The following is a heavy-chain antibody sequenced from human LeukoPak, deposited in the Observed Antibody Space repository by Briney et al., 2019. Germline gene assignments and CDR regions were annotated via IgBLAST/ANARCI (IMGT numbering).Heavy chain of an antibody. CDR2: INWSGSST. CDR3: ARDRYYDSSRRSDAFDI. Sequence: GGSLRLYCAASGFRFDDYGMSWVRQAPGKGLEWVSGINWSGSSTGYADSVKGRFTISGANSKNSLYLQMNSLRAEDTALYYCARDRYYDSSRRSDAFDIWGQGTMVTVSS. D-gene: IGHD3-22*01. J-gene: IGHJ3*02. CDR1: GFRFDDYG. V-gene: IGHV3-20*04.